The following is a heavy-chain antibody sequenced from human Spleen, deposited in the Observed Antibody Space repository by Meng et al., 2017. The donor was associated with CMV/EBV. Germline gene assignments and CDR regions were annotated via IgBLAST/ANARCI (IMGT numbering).Heavy chain of an antibody. CDR2: IYYSGSA. CDR3: ARAIGDLCDSISCYHYGMDV. J-gene: IGHJ6*02. V-gene: IGHV4-39*07. Sequence: SETLSLTCTVSGGSIRSSTYYWGWIRQPPGKGLEWIGNIYYSGSAYYNSSLKSRLTVSVDTSKNQFSLKLSSVTTADTAVYYCARAIGDLCDSISCYHYGMDVWGQGTTVTVSS. D-gene: IGHD2-2*01. CDR1: GGSIRSSTYY.